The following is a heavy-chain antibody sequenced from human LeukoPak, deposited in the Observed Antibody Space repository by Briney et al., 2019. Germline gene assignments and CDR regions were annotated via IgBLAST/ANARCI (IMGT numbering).Heavy chain of an antibody. CDR3: AKDRNNWNYAFDY. V-gene: IGHV3-48*03. CDR1: GFTFNNYD. D-gene: IGHD1-7*01. CDR2: TSASGTTI. J-gene: IGHJ4*02. Sequence: GGSLRLSCAASGFTFNNYDMNWVRQAPGKGLEWVSYTSASGTTIYYADSVRGRFTISRDNAKNSLYLQMNSLRAEDTAVYYCAKDRNNWNYAFDYWGQGTLVTVSS.